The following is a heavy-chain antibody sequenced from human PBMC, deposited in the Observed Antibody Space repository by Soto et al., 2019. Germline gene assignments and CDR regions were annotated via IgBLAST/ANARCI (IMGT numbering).Heavy chain of an antibody. J-gene: IGHJ6*02. Sequence: GGSLRLSCAASGFTFSSYAMHWVRQAPGKGLEWVAVISYDGSNKYYADSVKGRFTISRDISKNTLYLQMNSLRAEDTAVYYCARDDRRYGMDVWGQGTTVTVSS. CDR2: ISYDGSNK. CDR3: ARDDRRYGMDV. V-gene: IGHV3-30-3*01. CDR1: GFTFSSYA.